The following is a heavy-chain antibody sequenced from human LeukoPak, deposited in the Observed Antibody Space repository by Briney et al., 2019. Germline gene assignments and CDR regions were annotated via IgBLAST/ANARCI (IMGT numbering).Heavy chain of an antibody. J-gene: IGHJ3*02. D-gene: IGHD3-10*01. CDR1: GFTFSSYS. CDR3: ARDFRAVGSI. V-gene: IGHV3-21*01. CDR2: ISSSSSYI. Sequence: GGCLRLCCAASGFTFSSYSMNSVRQAPGKGLEWDSSISSSSSYIYYADSVKGRFTISRDNAKNSLYLQMNSLRAEDTAVYYCARDFRAVGSIWGQGTMVTVSS.